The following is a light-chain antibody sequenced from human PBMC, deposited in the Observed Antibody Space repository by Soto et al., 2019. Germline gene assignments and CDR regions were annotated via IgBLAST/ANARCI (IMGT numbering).Light chain of an antibody. CDR3: SSYTGSNIRYV. CDR2: EVS. J-gene: IGLJ1*01. V-gene: IGLV2-18*02. CDR1: STDFVSYNR. Sequence: QSVLTQPPSVSGSPGQSVTISCTGTSTDFVSYNRVSWYQQPPGTAPKLMIYEVSDRPSGVSNRFSGSKSDNTASLTISGLQAEDEADYYCSSYTGSNIRYVFGTGTKVTVL.